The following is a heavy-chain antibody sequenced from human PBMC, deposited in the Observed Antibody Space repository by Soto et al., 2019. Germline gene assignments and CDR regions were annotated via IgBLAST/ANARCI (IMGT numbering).Heavy chain of an antibody. D-gene: IGHD2-8*01. Sequence: GGSLRLSCAASGFTFSSYAMSWVRQAPGKGLEWVSAISGSGDSTYYADSVKGRFTISRDNSKNTLYLQMNSLRAEDTAVYYCVKLMVGQNQPFAYWAQGTLVTVSS. CDR1: GFTFSSYA. CDR2: ISGSGDST. J-gene: IGHJ4*02. V-gene: IGHV3-23*01. CDR3: VKLMVGQNQPFAY.